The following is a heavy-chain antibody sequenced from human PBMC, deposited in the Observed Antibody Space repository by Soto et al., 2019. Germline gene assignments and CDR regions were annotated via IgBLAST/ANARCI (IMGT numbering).Heavy chain of an antibody. CDR1: GFSLTDVW. CDR3: SHGYGQYFNS. D-gene: IGHD5-18*01. CDR2: IKSKAAGGTT. Sequence: GGSLRLSCAVSGFSLTDVWMNWVRQAPGKGLEWVGRIKSKAAGGTTDYAAPVKGRFTILRDDSKNTLYLQMDSLIIEDTAVYFCSHGYGQYFNSWGQGTLVTVSS. J-gene: IGHJ4*02. V-gene: IGHV3-15*07.